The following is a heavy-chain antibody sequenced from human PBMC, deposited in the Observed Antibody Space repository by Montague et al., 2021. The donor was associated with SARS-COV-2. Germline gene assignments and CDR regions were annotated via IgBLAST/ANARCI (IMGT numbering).Heavy chain of an antibody. CDR2: VLYNKGT. CDR3: VRHPNYDGLNGPPDF. Sequence: SETLSLTCTVSGVSVTDYYWSWIRQPPGKGLELVGDVLYNKGTNFNPSLKSRVAISVDTSKNQFSLRLTSVTAADTAFYYCVRHPNYDGLNGPPDFWDQGTLVTVSS. D-gene: IGHD3-9*01. V-gene: IGHV4-59*08. J-gene: IGHJ3*01. CDR1: GVSVTDYY.